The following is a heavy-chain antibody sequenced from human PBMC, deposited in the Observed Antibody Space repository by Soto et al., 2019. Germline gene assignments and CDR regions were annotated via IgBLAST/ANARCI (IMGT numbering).Heavy chain of an antibody. Sequence: GGSLRLSCAASGFTFSSYGMHWVRQAPGKGLEWVAVIWYDGSNKYYADSVKGRFTISRDNSKNTLYLQMNSLRAEDTAVYYWARALITRRPYYYYYGMDVWGQGTTVTVSS. CDR1: GFTFSSYG. CDR3: ARALITRRPYYYYYGMDV. J-gene: IGHJ6*02. V-gene: IGHV3-33*01. CDR2: IWYDGSNK. D-gene: IGHD6-25*01.